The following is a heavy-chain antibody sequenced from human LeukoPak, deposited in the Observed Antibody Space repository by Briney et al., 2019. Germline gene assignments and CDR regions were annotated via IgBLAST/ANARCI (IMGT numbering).Heavy chain of an antibody. V-gene: IGHV4-59*01. Sequence: PSETLSLTCTVSGGSISSYYWSWIRQPPGKGLERIGYIYYSGSTNYNPSLKSRVTISVDTSKNQFSLKLSSVTAADTAVYYCAGAPLRFLGYYYYGMDVWGQGTTVTVSS. CDR3: AGAPLRFLGYYYYGMDV. CDR2: IYYSGST. J-gene: IGHJ6*02. CDR1: GGSISSYY. D-gene: IGHD3-3*01.